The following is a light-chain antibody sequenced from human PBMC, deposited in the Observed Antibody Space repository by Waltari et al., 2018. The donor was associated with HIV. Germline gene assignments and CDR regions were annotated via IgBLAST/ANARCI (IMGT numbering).Light chain of an antibody. J-gene: IGKJ5*01. V-gene: IGKV1-9*01. Sequence: DIQLTQSPSFLSTSIGDRVTLTCRASQDISSLLAWYQQQPGKAPNLLIYAASALQSGVSSRFSGSGSGTEFTLTISSLQPEDFAIYFCQQLKSSPMTFGQGTRLETK. CDR1: QDISSL. CDR2: AAS. CDR3: QQLKSSPMT.